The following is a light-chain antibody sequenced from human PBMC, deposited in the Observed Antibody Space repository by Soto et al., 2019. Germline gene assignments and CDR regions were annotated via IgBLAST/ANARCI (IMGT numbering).Light chain of an antibody. CDR1: NSDIGGHNY. Sequence: QSALTQPASVSGSPGQSITISCTGSNSDIGGHNYVSWYQQHPGKVPKPMIFAVTNRPSGVSTRFSGSKSGNTASLTISGLQAEDEADYYCSSYTTSGPWVFGGGTKLTVL. CDR3: SSYTTSGPWV. CDR2: AVT. V-gene: IGLV2-14*01. J-gene: IGLJ3*02.